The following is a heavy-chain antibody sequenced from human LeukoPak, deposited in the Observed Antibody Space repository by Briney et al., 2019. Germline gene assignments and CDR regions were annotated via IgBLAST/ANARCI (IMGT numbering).Heavy chain of an antibody. D-gene: IGHD3-16*02. J-gene: IGHJ4*02. CDR1: GYTFTSYG. CDR2: INPYNGST. Sequence: ASVKVSCKASGYTFTSYGISWVRQAPGQGLEWMGWINPYNGSTNYAQKLQGRVTMTTDTSTTTAYMELRSLRSDDTAVYYCARVEDRDYIWGSYRLADCWGQGTLVTVSS. CDR3: ARVEDRDYIWGSYRLADC. V-gene: IGHV1-18*04.